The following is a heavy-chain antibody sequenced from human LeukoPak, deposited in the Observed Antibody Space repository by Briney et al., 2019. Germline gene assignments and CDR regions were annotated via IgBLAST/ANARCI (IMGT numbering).Heavy chain of an antibody. CDR2: MNPNSGNT. Sequence: ASVKVSCKASGYTFTSYDMNWVRQGTGKGLEWMGWMNPNSGNTGYAQKLQGRGTITRNTSKSTAYMELSSLRSENTAVYYSATASSDYYNSIGYYYPYWGQGTLVTVSS. V-gene: IGHV1-8*02. J-gene: IGHJ4*02. CDR3: ATASSDYYNSIGYYYPY. CDR1: GYTFTSYD. D-gene: IGHD3-22*01.